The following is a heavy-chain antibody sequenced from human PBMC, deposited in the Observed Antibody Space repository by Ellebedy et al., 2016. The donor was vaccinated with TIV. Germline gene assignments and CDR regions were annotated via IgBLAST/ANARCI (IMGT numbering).Heavy chain of an antibody. V-gene: IGHV3-30*04. CDR3: ARERCSGGNCYPDFDY. CDR2: ISSDGSQE. CDR1: AFIFGNYI. J-gene: IGHJ4*02. D-gene: IGHD2-15*01. Sequence: GESLKISXAASAFIFGNYIMHWVRHAPGRGMEWVAVISSDGSQEYYADSVKGRFTITRDNAKNTLYLQMNSLRPEDTAVYYCARERCSGGNCYPDFDYWGQGTLVTVTS.